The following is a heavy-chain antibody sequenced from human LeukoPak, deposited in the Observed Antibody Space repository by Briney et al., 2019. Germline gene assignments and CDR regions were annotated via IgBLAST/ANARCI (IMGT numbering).Heavy chain of an antibody. CDR1: GGSMSSHY. CDR3: AGDQLALNALNI. CDR2: ISYIGST. D-gene: IGHD1-1*01. V-gene: IGHV4-59*11. J-gene: IGHJ3*02. Sequence: PSETLSLTCTVSGGSMSSHYWSWIRQPPGKGLEWLGYISYIGSTNYSPSLKGRVTISVDTSKNQFSLRLSSVTAADTAVYFCAGDQLALNALNIWGQGTMVSVSS.